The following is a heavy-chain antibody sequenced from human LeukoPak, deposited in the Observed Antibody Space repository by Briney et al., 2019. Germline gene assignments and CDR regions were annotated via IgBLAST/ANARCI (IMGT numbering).Heavy chain of an antibody. CDR1: GFTFSSYG. V-gene: IGHV3-30*18. CDR2: ISYDGSNK. J-gene: IGHJ6*02. D-gene: IGHD3-9*01. Sequence: GALRLSCAASGFTFSSYGMHWVRQAPGKGLEWVAVISYDGSNKYYADSVKGRFTISRDNSKNTLYLQMNSLRAEDTAVYYCAKDRDDILTSAPQGAFYYGMDVWGQGTTVTVSS. CDR3: AKDRDDILTSAPQGAFYYGMDV.